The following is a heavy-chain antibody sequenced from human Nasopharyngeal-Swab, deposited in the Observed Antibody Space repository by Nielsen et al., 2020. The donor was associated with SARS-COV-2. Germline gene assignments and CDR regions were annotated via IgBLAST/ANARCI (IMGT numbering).Heavy chain of an antibody. Sequence: GSLRLSCAASGFTFSSYSMNWVRQAPGKGLEWVSYISSSSSTIYYADSVKGRFTISRDNAKNSLYLQMNSLRAEDTAVYYCARVKGPGPDAFDIWGQGTMVTVSS. CDR2: ISSSSSTI. J-gene: IGHJ3*02. V-gene: IGHV3-48*04. CDR1: GFTFSSYS. CDR3: ARVKGPGPDAFDI.